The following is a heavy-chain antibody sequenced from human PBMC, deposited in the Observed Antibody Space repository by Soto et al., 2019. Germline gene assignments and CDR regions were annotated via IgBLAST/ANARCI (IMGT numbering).Heavy chain of an antibody. CDR3: ARHVRELLPFDY. J-gene: IGHJ4*02. CDR2: IYYSGST. V-gene: IGHV4-39*01. D-gene: IGHD1-26*01. CDR1: GGSISSSSYY. Sequence: SESLSLTCTVSGGSISSSSYYWGWIRQPPGKGLELIGSIYYSGSTYYNPSIKSRVTISVDTSKNQLSLKLSSVTAADTAVYYCARHVRELLPFDYWGQGTLVTVSS.